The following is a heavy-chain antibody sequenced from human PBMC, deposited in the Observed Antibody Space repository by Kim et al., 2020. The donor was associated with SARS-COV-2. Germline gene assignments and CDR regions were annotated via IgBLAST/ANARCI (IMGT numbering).Heavy chain of an antibody. J-gene: IGHJ3*02. CDR3: ARDGVGAWPGYSSGWYAPPHAFDI. V-gene: IGHV4-4*07. CDR1: GGSISSYY. Sequence: SETLSLTCTVSGGSISSYYWSWIRQPAGKGLEWIGLMYTSGSTNYNPSLKSRVTMSVDTSKNQFSLKLSSVTAADTAVYYCARDGVGAWPGYSSGWYAPPHAFDIWGQGTMVTVSS. D-gene: IGHD6-19*01. CDR2: MYTSGST.